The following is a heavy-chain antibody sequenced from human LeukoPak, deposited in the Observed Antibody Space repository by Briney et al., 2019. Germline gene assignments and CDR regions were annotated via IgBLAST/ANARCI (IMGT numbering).Heavy chain of an antibody. J-gene: IGHJ4*02. V-gene: IGHV4-59*01. D-gene: IGHD3-22*01. Sequence: SETLSLTCTVSGGSISSYYWTWIRQPPGKGLQWVGNIYYSGSTSYNPSLKSRVTIPVETSNNQFSLKLGSVNAADTAVYYCARYVSSGLDHWGQGTLVTVSS. CDR3: ARYVSSGLDH. CDR2: IYYSGST. CDR1: GGSISSYY.